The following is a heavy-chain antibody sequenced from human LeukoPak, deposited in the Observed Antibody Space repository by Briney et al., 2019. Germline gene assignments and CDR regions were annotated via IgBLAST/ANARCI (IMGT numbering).Heavy chain of an antibody. J-gene: IGHJ4*02. D-gene: IGHD2-15*01. CDR3: ARRYCSGGSCYSRTLGY. V-gene: IGHV4-61*01. CDR2: IYHSGST. Sequence: PSETLSLTCTVSGGSVSSGSYYWSWIRQPPGTGLEWIGYIYHSGSTNYNPSLKSRVTISVDTSKNQFSLKLSSMTAADTAVYYCARRYCSGGSCYSRTLGYWGQGTLVTVSS. CDR1: GGSVSSGSYY.